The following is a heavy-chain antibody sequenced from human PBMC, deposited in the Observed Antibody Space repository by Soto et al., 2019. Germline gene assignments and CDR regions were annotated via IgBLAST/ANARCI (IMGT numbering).Heavy chain of an antibody. CDR1: GFTLSSYA. J-gene: IGHJ4*02. CDR2: ISGSGGST. CDR3: AKQSGYSGGYEVDY. V-gene: IGHV3-23*01. Sequence: EVQLLESGGALVQPGGSLRLSCAASGFTLSSYAMSWVRQAPGKGLQWVSVISGSGGSTYYADSVKGRFTISRDNSKNTLYLQMNSLIADDTAVYCCAKQSGYSGGYEVDYWGQGSLVTVSS. D-gene: IGHD5-18*01.